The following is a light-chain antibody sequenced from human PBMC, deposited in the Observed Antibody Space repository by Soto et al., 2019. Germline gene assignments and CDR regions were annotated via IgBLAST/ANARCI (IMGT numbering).Light chain of an antibody. CDR3: AAWDDRLKGYV. J-gene: IGLJ1*01. CDR1: GSNFGSNT. CDR2: NND. Sequence: QSVLTQQPSASGTPGHRVTISCSGSGSNFGSNTVNWYQHLPGTAPKLLIYNNDQRPSGVPDRFSGSKSGTSASLAISGLQSDDEADYYCAAWDDRLKGYVFGTGTKVTVL. V-gene: IGLV1-44*01.